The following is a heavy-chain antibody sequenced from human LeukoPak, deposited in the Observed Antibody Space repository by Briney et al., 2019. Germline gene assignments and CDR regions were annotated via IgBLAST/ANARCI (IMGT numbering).Heavy chain of an antibody. CDR3: AKGSSSVSSAGYFDL. J-gene: IGHJ2*01. V-gene: IGHV3-23*01. CDR2: FSGSGGST. D-gene: IGHD6-6*01. Sequence: PGGSLRLSCAASGFTFSSYAMSWVRQAPGKGLEWVSTFSGSGGSTYYADSVKGRFTISRDNSKYTLYLQMSSLRAEDTAVYYCAKGSSSVSSAGYFDLWGRGTLVTVSS. CDR1: GFTFSSYA.